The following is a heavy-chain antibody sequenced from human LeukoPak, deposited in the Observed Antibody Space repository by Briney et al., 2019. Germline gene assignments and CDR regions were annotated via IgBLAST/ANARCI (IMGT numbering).Heavy chain of an antibody. CDR1: GYIFTGYY. J-gene: IGHJ5*02. Sequence: ASMKVSCKASGYIFTGYYMHWVRQAPGQGLECMGIINPSGGSTSYAQKFQGRVTMTRDMSTSTVYMELSSLRSEDTAVYYCARGGVGATTYVWFDPWGQGTLVTVSS. CDR2: INPSGGST. V-gene: IGHV1-46*01. CDR3: ARGGVGATTYVWFDP. D-gene: IGHD1-26*01.